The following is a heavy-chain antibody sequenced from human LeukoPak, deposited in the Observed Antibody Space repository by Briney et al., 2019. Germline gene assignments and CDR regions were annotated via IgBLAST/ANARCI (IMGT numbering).Heavy chain of an antibody. CDR3: ARDGTYGSGSYPSDAFDI. D-gene: IGHD3-10*01. CDR2: IYYSGST. J-gene: IGHJ3*02. CDR1: GGSISSYY. Sequence: KTSETLSLTCTVSGGSISSYYWSWIRQPPGKGLEWIGYIYYSGSTNYNPSLKSRVTISVDTSKNQFSLKLSSVTAADTAVYYCARDGTYGSGSYPSDAFDIWGQGTMVTVSS. V-gene: IGHV4-59*01.